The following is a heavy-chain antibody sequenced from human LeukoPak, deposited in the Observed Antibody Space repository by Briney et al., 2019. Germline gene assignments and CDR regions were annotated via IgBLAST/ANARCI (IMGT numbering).Heavy chain of an antibody. CDR3: ARELALYDSTDAFDI. Sequence: PGGSLRLSCAASGFTFSSYSMNWVRQAPGKGPEWVSSISSSSSYIYYADSVKGRFTISRDSAKNSLYLQMNSLRAEDTAVYYCARELALYDSTDAFDIWGQGTMVTVSS. D-gene: IGHD2-8*01. CDR2: ISSSSSYI. V-gene: IGHV3-21*01. CDR1: GFTFSSYS. J-gene: IGHJ3*02.